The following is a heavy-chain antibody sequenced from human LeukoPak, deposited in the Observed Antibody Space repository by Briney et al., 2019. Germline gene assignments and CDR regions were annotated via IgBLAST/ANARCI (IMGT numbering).Heavy chain of an antibody. CDR2: IYTSGST. CDR3: ARSASYYYGSGSYYNTYYYYGMDV. CDR1: GSSISSYY. J-gene: IGHJ6*02. V-gene: IGHV4-4*07. D-gene: IGHD3-10*01. Sequence: SETLSLTCTVSGSSISSYYWSWIRQPAGKGLEWIGRIYTSGSTNYNPSLKSRVTMSVDTSKNQFSLKLSSVTAADTAVYYCARSASYYYGSGSYYNTYYYYGMDVWGQGTTVTVSS.